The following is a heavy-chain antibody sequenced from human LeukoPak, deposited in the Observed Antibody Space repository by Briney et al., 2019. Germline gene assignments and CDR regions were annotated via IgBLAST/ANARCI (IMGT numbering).Heavy chain of an antibody. Sequence: PGGSLRLSCAASGFTFSNYAMSWVRRAPGKGLEWVSGISGSGSSTYYADSVKGRFTISRDNSKNTLYLQMNSLRAEDTAVYYCAKAGSSGSYYFPAGSDYWGQGTLVTVSS. CDR1: GFTFSNYA. V-gene: IGHV3-23*01. CDR3: AKAGSSGSYYFPAGSDY. D-gene: IGHD1-26*01. CDR2: ISGSGSST. J-gene: IGHJ4*02.